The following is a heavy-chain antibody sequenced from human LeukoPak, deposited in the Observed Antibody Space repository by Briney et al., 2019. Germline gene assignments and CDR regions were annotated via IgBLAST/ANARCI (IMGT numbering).Heavy chain of an antibody. D-gene: IGHD6-6*01. CDR3: TYTSSSGVVY. CDR1: RFTFSVSA. CDR2: IRNKANNYAT. V-gene: IGHV3-73*01. J-gene: IGHJ4*02. Sequence: GGSLRLSCAASRFTFSVSAMYWVRQASGKGLEWVGRIRNKANNYATAYAASLKGRFTISRDDSKNTAYLQMNSLETEDTAMYYCTYTSSSGVVYWGQGTLVTVSS.